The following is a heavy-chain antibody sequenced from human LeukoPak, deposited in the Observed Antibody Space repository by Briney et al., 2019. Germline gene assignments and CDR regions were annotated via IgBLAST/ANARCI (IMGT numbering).Heavy chain of an antibody. V-gene: IGHV4-34*01. CDR2: INHSGST. CDR1: GGSFSGYY. Sequence: AETQSLTCAVYGGSFSGYYWSWIRQPPGKGLEWIGEINHSGSTNYNPSLKSRVTISVDTSKNQFYLKLSSVTAADTAVYYCARGRRGNIVVVPAALGVYYFDYWGQGTLVTVSS. CDR3: ARGRRGNIVVVPAALGVYYFDY. D-gene: IGHD2-2*01. J-gene: IGHJ4*02.